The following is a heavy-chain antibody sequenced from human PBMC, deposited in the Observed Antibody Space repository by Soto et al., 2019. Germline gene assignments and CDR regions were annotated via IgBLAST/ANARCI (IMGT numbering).Heavy chain of an antibody. CDR3: ARHCERGWIGSSSSGERCVG. J-gene: IGHJ4*02. CDR2: IYYSGST. Sequence: QLQLQESGPGLVKPSETLSLTCTVSGGSISSSSYYWGWIRQPPGKGLEWIGGIYYSGSTYYNPSLKSRVTISVDTSKNQFSLKLSSVTAADTAVYYCARHCERGWIGSSSSGERCVGWGQGTLVTVSS. D-gene: IGHD6-6*01. CDR1: GGSISSSSYY. V-gene: IGHV4-39*01.